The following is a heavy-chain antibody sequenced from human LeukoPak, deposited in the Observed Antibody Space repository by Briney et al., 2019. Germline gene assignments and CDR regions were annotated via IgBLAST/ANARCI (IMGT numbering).Heavy chain of an antibody. V-gene: IGHV1-2*02. Sequence: ASVKVSCKASGYTFTSYGISWVRQAPGQGLEWMGWINPNSGGTNYAQKFQGRVTMTRDTSISTAYMELSRLRSDDTAVYYCASVVVRGGGAFDIWGQGTMVTVSS. CDR1: GYTFTSYG. J-gene: IGHJ3*02. D-gene: IGHD3-10*01. CDR2: INPNSGGT. CDR3: ASVVVRGGGAFDI.